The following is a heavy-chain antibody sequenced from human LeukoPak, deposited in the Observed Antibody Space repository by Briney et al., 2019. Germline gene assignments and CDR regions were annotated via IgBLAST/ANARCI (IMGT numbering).Heavy chain of an antibody. V-gene: IGHV4-39*07. Sequence: SETLSLTCSVSGGSISSSSFYWGWIRQPPGKGLEWIGSISYTGSTYYNPSLKSRVTISVDTSKNQFSLKLSSVTAADTAVYYCARDVLLWFGELLRPGGHGWFDPWGQGTLVTVSS. CDR3: ARDVLLWFGELLRPGGHGWFDP. J-gene: IGHJ5*02. CDR2: ISYTGST. D-gene: IGHD3-10*01. CDR1: GGSISSSSFY.